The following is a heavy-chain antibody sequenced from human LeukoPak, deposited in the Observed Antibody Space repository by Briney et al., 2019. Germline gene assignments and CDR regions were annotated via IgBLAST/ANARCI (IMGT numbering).Heavy chain of an antibody. Sequence: GGSLRLSCAASGFTFSNAWMTWVRQAPGKGLEWVAVISYDGSNKYYADSVKGRFTISRDNSKNTLYLQMNSLRAEDTAVYYCARGPYYYDSSGYYWREMGAFDIWGQGTMVTVSS. CDR3: ARGPYYYDSSGYYWREMGAFDI. CDR2: ISYDGSNK. V-gene: IGHV3-30*03. CDR1: GFTFSNAW. J-gene: IGHJ3*02. D-gene: IGHD3-22*01.